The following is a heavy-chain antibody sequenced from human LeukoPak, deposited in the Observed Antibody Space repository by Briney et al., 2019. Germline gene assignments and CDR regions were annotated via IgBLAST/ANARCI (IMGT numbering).Heavy chain of an antibody. Sequence: GGSLRLSCAASGFTFSTYSMNWVRQAPGKGLEWVSSISSSSSYIYYADSVKGRFTISRDNAKNSLYLQMNSLRAEDTAVYYCARDHHLVRGLFDYWGQGTLVTVCS. J-gene: IGHJ4*02. D-gene: IGHD3-10*01. CDR2: ISSSSSYI. CDR1: GFTFSTYS. V-gene: IGHV3-21*01. CDR3: ARDHHLVRGLFDY.